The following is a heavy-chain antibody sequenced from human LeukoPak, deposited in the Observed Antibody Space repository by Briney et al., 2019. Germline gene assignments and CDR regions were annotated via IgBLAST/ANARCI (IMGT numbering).Heavy chain of an antibody. V-gene: IGHV4-34*01. Sequence: PSETLSLTCAVYGGSFSGYYWSWIRQPPGKGLEWIGEINHSGSTNYNPSLKSRVTISVDTSKNQFSLKLSSVTAADTAVYYCARASTYSSSLDYWGQGTLVTVSS. CDR3: ARASTYSSSLDY. D-gene: IGHD6-13*01. J-gene: IGHJ4*02. CDR2: INHSGST. CDR1: GGSFSGYY.